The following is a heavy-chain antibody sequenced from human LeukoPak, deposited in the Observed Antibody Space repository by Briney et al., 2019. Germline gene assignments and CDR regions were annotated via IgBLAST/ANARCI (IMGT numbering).Heavy chain of an antibody. D-gene: IGHD4-11*01. CDR2: ISAYNGNT. CDR3: ARDKEGYYSNHEESFDY. CDR1: GYTFTSYG. J-gene: IGHJ4*02. V-gene: IGHV1-18*01. Sequence: ASVKVSCKASGYTFTSYGISWVRQAPGQGLEWMGWISAYNGNTNYAQKLQGRVTMTTDTSTSTAYMELRSLRSDDTAVYYCARDKEGYYSNHEESFDYWGQGTLVTVSS.